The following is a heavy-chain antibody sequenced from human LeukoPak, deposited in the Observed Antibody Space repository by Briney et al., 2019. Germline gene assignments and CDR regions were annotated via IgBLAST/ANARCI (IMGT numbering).Heavy chain of an antibody. CDR2: MNPNSGNT. Sequence: ASVKVSCKASGYTFTSYDINWVRQATGQVLEWMGWMNPNSGNTGYAQKFQGRVTMTRNTSISTAYMELSSLRSEDTAVYYCARGLGGSSGSNHYYYYGMDVWGQGTTVTVSS. V-gene: IGHV1-8*01. D-gene: IGHD3-22*01. CDR3: ARGLGGSSGSNHYYYYGMDV. CDR1: GYTFTSYD. J-gene: IGHJ6*02.